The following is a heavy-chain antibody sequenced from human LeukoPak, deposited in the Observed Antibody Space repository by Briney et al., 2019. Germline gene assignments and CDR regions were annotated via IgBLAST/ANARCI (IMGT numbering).Heavy chain of an antibody. Sequence: GESLQISCKGSGYSFTSYWIGWVRQLPGKGLEWMVIIYPGDSDTRYSPSFQGQVTISADKSISTAYLQWSSLKASDTAMYYCARGGCSGGSCFEYFQHWGQGTLVTVSS. CDR1: GYSFTSYW. D-gene: IGHD2-15*01. V-gene: IGHV5-51*01. CDR3: ARGGCSGGSCFEYFQH. J-gene: IGHJ1*01. CDR2: IYPGDSDT.